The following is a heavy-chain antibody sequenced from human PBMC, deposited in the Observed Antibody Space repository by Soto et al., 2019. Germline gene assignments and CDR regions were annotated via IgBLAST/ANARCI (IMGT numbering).Heavy chain of an antibody. CDR1: GGSISSGGYS. Sequence: SETLSLTCAVSGGSISSGGYSWSWIRQPPGKGLEWIGYIYHSGSTYYNPSLKSRVTISVDRSKNQFSLKLSSVTAADTAVYYCARRVGRYDILFDPWGQGALVTVSS. V-gene: IGHV4-30-2*01. CDR3: ARRVGRYDILFDP. J-gene: IGHJ5*02. D-gene: IGHD3-9*01. CDR2: IYHSGST.